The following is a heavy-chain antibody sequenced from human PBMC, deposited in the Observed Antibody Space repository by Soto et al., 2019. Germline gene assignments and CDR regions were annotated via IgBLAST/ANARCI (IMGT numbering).Heavy chain of an antibody. Sequence: QVQLVQSGAEVKKPGASVKDFCRTSGYTFTNYYMHWVRQAPGQGLEWMGIINPSGGSASYAQKFHGRVTMTRDTSTSTVYMELSSLRSDDTAVFYCAREKVGATTGRSFDYWGLGTLITVS. CDR2: INPSGGSA. J-gene: IGHJ4*02. D-gene: IGHD1-26*01. CDR1: GYTFTNYY. CDR3: AREKVGATTGRSFDY. V-gene: IGHV1-46*01.